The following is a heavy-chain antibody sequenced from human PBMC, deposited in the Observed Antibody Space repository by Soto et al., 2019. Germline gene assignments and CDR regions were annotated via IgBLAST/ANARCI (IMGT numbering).Heavy chain of an antibody. J-gene: IGHJ3*02. V-gene: IGHV4-34*01. CDR2: INHSGST. Sequence: PWETLSLTCAVSGGSISSGGYSWSWIRQPPGKGLEWIGEINHSGSTNYNPSLKSRVTISVDTSKNQFSLKLSSVTAADTAVYYCARTYGSGSSWSFDIWGQGTMVTVSS. CDR3: ARTYGSGSSWSFDI. CDR1: GGSISSGGYS. D-gene: IGHD3-10*01.